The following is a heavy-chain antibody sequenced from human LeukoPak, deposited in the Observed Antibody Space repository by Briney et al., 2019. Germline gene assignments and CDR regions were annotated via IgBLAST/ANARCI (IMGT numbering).Heavy chain of an antibody. Sequence: PGGSLRLSCAASGFTFDDYAMHWVRQAPGKGLEWVSLISGDGGSTYYADSVKGRFTISRDNSKNSLHLQMNSLRTEDTALYYCAKDRTQQLVLGWFDPWGQGTLVTVSS. CDR1: GFTFDDYA. CDR3: AKDRTQQLVLGWFDP. CDR2: ISGDGGST. V-gene: IGHV3-43*02. D-gene: IGHD6-13*01. J-gene: IGHJ5*02.